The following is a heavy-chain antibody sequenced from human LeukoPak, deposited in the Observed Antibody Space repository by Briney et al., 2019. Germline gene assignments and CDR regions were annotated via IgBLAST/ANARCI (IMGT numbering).Heavy chain of an antibody. CDR1: GFTFSYYA. D-gene: IGHD6-19*01. V-gene: IGHV3-23*01. Sequence: GGSLRLSCAASGFTFSYYAMSWVRQAPGKGLEWVSAISGSGGITYYANSVKGRFTISRDNSKNTLHLQTNSLRAEDTALYYCAKDVPAAAGSSSGWSGGMDVWGQGTTVTVSS. CDR3: AKDVPAAAGSSSGWSGGMDV. J-gene: IGHJ6*02. CDR2: ISGSGGIT.